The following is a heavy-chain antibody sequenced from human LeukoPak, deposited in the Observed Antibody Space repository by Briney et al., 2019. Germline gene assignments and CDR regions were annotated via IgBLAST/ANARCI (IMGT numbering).Heavy chain of an antibody. D-gene: IGHD2-2*01. CDR1: GGSFSGYY. Sequence: PSETLSLTCAVYGGSFSGYYWSWIRQPPGKGQEWIGEINHSGSTNYNPSLKSRVTISVDTSKNQFSLMLSSVTAADTALSYCARVVIVVVPAAMSYYYYYYMDVWGKGTTVTVSS. CDR2: INHSGST. J-gene: IGHJ6*03. V-gene: IGHV4-34*01. CDR3: ARVVIVVVPAAMSYYYYYYMDV.